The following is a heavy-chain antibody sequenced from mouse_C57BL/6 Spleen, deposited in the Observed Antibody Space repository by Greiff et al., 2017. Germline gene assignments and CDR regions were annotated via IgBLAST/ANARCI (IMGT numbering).Heavy chain of an antibody. CDR1: GYTFTSYW. CDR3: ARSTYYGNSWFAY. Sequence: QVQLQQPGAELVMPGASVKLSCKASGYTFTSYWMHWVKQRPGQGLEWIGEIDPSDSYTNYNQKFTGKSTLTVDKSSSTAYMQLSSLTSESSAVYYCARSTYYGNSWFAYWGQGTLVTVSA. D-gene: IGHD2-10*01. J-gene: IGHJ3*01. V-gene: IGHV1-69*01. CDR2: IDPSDSYT.